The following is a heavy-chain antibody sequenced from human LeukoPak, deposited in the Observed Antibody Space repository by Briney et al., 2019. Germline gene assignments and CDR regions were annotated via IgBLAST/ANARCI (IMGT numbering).Heavy chain of an antibody. Sequence: AGGSLRLSCAASGFTFSSYAMSWVRQAPGKGREWVSAISGSGGSTYYADSVKGRFTISRDNAKNTLYLQMNSLRAEDTAVYSCATRYYYDSSGYYGSLDYWGQGTLVTVSS. CDR1: GFTFSSYA. J-gene: IGHJ4*02. CDR2: ISGSGGST. CDR3: ATRYYYDSSGYYGSLDY. V-gene: IGHV3-23*01. D-gene: IGHD3-22*01.